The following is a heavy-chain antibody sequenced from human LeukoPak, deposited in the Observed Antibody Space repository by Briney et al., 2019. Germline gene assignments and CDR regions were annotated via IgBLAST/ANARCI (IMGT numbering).Heavy chain of an antibody. CDR1: GFTFSAYA. Sequence: GGSLRLSCAVSGFTFSAYAMSWVRQAPGKGLEWVSAMSGSGGMTYYADSVKGRFTISRDNAKNTLYLQMSSLRAEDTAVYYCARESWGIDYWGQGTLVTVSS. CDR3: ARESWGIDY. D-gene: IGHD7-27*01. CDR2: MSGSGGMT. J-gene: IGHJ4*02. V-gene: IGHV3-23*01.